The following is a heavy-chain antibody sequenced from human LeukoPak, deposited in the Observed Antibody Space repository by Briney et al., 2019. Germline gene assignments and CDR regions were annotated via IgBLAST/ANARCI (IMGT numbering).Heavy chain of an antibody. CDR3: ARGIVVLDAFDI. J-gene: IGHJ3*02. CDR1: GGTFSSYA. Sequence: SVKVSCKASGGTFSSYAISWVRQAPGQGLEWMGGIIPIFGTANYAQKFQGRVTITADESTSTAYMELSSLRSEDTAAYYCARGIVVLDAFDIWGQGTMVTVSS. V-gene: IGHV1-69*13. CDR2: IIPIFGTA. D-gene: IGHD2-15*01.